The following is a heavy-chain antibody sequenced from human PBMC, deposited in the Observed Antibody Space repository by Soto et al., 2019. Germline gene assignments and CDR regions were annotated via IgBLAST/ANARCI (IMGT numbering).Heavy chain of an antibody. Sequence: QVQLQESGPGLVKPSQTLSLTCTVSGGSISSGGFHWNWIRQHPGEGLEWIGYIYYSGSSYYNPSLKRRITISVDTSKNHFSLKLSSVTAADTAVYYCARDPPAGRGNFDYWGQGTLVTVSS. J-gene: IGHJ4*02. CDR1: GGSISSGGFH. D-gene: IGHD6-13*01. CDR2: IYYSGSS. CDR3: ARDPPAGRGNFDY. V-gene: IGHV4-31*03.